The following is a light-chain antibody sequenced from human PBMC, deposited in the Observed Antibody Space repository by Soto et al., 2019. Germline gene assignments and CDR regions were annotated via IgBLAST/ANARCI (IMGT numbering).Light chain of an antibody. CDR2: DAS. Sequence: DIQMTQSPSSLSASVGDRVTITCQASQDISNYLNWYQQKPGKAPKLLIYDASNLQSGVPSRFSGSGSGTEFTLTISSLQPEDFATYYCQQTNSFPRTFGQGTKVEIK. CDR3: QQTNSFPRT. J-gene: IGKJ1*01. V-gene: IGKV1-12*01. CDR1: QDISNY.